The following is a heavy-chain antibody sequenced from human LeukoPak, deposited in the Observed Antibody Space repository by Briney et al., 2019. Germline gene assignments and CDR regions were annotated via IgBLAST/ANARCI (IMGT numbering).Heavy chain of an antibody. CDR2: IYTSGST. CDR3: ARAYYDFWSGGAYYFDY. J-gene: IGHJ4*02. CDR1: GGSISSYY. V-gene: IGHV4-4*07. D-gene: IGHD3-3*01. Sequence: SETLSLTCTVSGGSISSYYWSWIRQPAGKGLEWIGRIYTSGSTNYNPSLKSRVTMSVDTSKNQFSLKLSSVTAADTAVYYCARAYYDFWSGGAYYFDYRGQGTLVTVSS.